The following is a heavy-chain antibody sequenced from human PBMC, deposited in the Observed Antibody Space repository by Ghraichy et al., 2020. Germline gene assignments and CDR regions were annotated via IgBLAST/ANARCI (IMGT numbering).Heavy chain of an antibody. Sequence: SETLSLTCTVSGYSIRSGYFWGWVRQSPGKGLEWIGSVYHTGSTHHNPSLERRLTILVDTSMNHFSLKLRSVTAADTAVYYCERPSSHNDLEGFDIWGQGTVVIVSS. CDR2: VYHTGST. J-gene: IGHJ3*02. CDR1: GYSIRSGYF. D-gene: IGHD1-1*01. CDR3: ERPSSHNDLEGFDI. V-gene: IGHV4-38-2*02.